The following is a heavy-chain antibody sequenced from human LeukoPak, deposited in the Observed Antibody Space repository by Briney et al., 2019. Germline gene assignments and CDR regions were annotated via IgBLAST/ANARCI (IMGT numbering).Heavy chain of an antibody. J-gene: IGHJ6*02. CDR2: IYYSGST. CDR1: GGSISRYY. D-gene: IGHD2-2*01. Sequence: SETLSLTCTVSGGSISRYYWIWMRQPPGKGLEWGGYIYYSGSTNYNPSLKSRVTISVDTSKNQFSLKLSTATTADSAVYYCARLNFGYCSNTSCYPRGYYYYYGMDVWGQGTTVTVSS. CDR3: ARLNFGYCSNTSCYPRGYYYYYGMDV. V-gene: IGHV4-59*08.